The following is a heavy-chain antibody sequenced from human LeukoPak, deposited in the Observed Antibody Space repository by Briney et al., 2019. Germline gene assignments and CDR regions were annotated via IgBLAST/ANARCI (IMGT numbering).Heavy chain of an antibody. CDR3: ASWGAYYYDSSGYYHDAFDI. D-gene: IGHD3-22*01. J-gene: IGHJ3*02. Sequence: SETLSLACTVSGGSISSYYWSWIRQPSGKGLEWIGYIYTSGSTNYNPSLKSRVTISVDTSKNQFSLKLSSVTAADTAVYYCASWGAYYYDSSGYYHDAFDIWGQGTMVTVSS. CDR1: GGSISSYY. CDR2: IYTSGST. V-gene: IGHV4-4*09.